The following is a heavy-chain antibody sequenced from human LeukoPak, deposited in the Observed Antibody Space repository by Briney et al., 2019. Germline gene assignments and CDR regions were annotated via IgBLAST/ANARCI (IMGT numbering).Heavy chain of an antibody. V-gene: IGHV4-4*07. Sequence: SETLSLTCTVSGGSITIYYWSWIRQPAGKGLEWIGRIYTSGSTNYNPSPKSRVTISVDTSKNQFSLKLSSVTAADTAVYYCARFYCSGGSCYGDYWGQGTLVTVSS. D-gene: IGHD2-15*01. CDR2: IYTSGST. CDR1: GGSITIYY. CDR3: ARFYCSGGSCYGDY. J-gene: IGHJ4*02.